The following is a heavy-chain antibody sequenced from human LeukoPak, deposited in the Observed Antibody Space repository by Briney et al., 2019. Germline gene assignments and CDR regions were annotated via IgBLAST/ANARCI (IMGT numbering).Heavy chain of an antibody. CDR2: IYYSGST. CDR1: GFTFSDYY. CDR3: ARRRRDGYLLREDYFDY. Sequence: LRLSCAASGFTFSDYYMSWIRQPPGKGLEWIGSIYYSGSTYYNPSLKSRVTISVDTSKNQFSLKLSSVTAADTAVYYCARRRRDGYLLREDYFDYWGQGTLVTVSS. J-gene: IGHJ4*02. D-gene: IGHD5-24*01. V-gene: IGHV4-39*01.